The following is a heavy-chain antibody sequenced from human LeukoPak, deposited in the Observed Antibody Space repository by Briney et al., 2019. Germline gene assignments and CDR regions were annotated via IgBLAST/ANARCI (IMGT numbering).Heavy chain of an antibody. D-gene: IGHD3-9*01. V-gene: IGHV3-66*01. CDR3: ARDRNEEYYDILTGYFRRRCGMDV. CDR2: IYSGGST. Sequence: GGSLRLSCAASGFTVSSNYMSWVRQAPGKGLEWVSVIYSGGSTYYADSVKGRFTISRDNSKNTLYLQMNSLRAEDTAVYYCARDRNEEYYDILTGYFRRRCGMDVRGQGTTVTVSS. J-gene: IGHJ6*02. CDR1: GFTVSSNY.